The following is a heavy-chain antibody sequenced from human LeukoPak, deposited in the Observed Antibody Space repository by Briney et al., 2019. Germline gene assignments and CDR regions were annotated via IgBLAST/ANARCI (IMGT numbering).Heavy chain of an antibody. Sequence: GGSLRLSCAASGFTFSSYAMSWVRQAPGKGLEWVSAISGSGGSTYYADSVKGRFTISRDNSKNTLYLQMNSLRAEDTAVYYCAGDRDYYGSGSPGAFDIWGQGTMVTVSS. CDR1: GFTFSSYA. CDR2: ISGSGGST. CDR3: AGDRDYYGSGSPGAFDI. J-gene: IGHJ3*02. D-gene: IGHD3-10*01. V-gene: IGHV3-23*01.